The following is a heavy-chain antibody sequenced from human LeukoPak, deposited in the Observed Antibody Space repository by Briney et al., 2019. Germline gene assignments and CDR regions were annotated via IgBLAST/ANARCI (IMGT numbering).Heavy chain of an antibody. J-gene: IGHJ4*02. D-gene: IGHD5-24*01. Sequence: GGSLRLSCEASGFTFNTHWMNWVRHAPGKGLEWMANISPDGGAEVYVDSVKGRFTISRDNAKSSLYLQMNSLGAEDTAMYYCAKLLGTATTYDSWGQGTRVTVSS. CDR2: ISPDGGAE. CDR1: GFTFNTHW. CDR3: AKLLGTATTYDS. V-gene: IGHV3-7*01.